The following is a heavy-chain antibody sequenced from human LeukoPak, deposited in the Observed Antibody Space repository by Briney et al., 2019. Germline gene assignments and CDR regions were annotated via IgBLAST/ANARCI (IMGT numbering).Heavy chain of an antibody. CDR2: INPNSGGT. CDR1: GYTFTGSY. D-gene: IGHD3-22*01. Sequence: GASVKVSCKASGYTFTGSYMHWVRQAPGQGLEWMGWINPNSGGTNCAQKFQGRVTMTRDTSISTAYMELSRLKSDDTAFYYCAKYYYDSYEGYYFDYWGQGTLVTVSS. CDR3: AKYYYDSYEGYYFDY. J-gene: IGHJ4*02. V-gene: IGHV1-2*02.